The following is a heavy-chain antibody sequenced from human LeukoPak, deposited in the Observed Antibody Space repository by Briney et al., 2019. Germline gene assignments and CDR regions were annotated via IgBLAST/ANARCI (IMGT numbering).Heavy chain of an antibody. Sequence: GGSLRLSCAASGFTFSSYWMSWVRQAPGKGLEWVANLNQDGSGKCYVDSVKGRFTISRDNAKNSLYLQMNSLRAEDTAVYYCARGHYGMDVWGQGTTVTVSS. CDR1: GFTFSSYW. V-gene: IGHV3-7*01. J-gene: IGHJ6*02. CDR3: ARGHYGMDV. CDR2: LNQDGSGK.